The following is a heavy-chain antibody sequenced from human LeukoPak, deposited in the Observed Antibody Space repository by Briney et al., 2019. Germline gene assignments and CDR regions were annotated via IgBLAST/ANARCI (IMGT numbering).Heavy chain of an antibody. CDR2: INAGNGNT. V-gene: IGHV1-3*01. CDR3: ARDQAYVRGVTSQPDYYGMDV. CDR1: GYTFTSYA. D-gene: IGHD3-10*02. J-gene: IGHJ6*02. Sequence: GASVKVSCKASGYTFTSYAMHWVRQAPGQRLEWMGWINAGNGNTKYSQKFQGRVTITRDTSASTAYMELSSLRSEDTAVYYCARDQAYVRGVTSQPDYYGMDVWGQGTTVTVSS.